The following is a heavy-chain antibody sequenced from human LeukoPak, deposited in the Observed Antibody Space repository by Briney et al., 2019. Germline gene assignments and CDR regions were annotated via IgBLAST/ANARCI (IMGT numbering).Heavy chain of an antibody. V-gene: IGHV4-61*08. Sequence: PSETLSLTCTVSGGSISTGDHYWDWIRQPPGKGLEWIGYIYYSGSTNYNPSLKSRVTMSVDTSKNQFSLKLSSVTAADTAVYYCARDSALSSSSWTPVPFDYWGQGTLVTVSS. CDR1: GGSISTGDHY. CDR3: ARDSALSSSSWTPVPFDY. J-gene: IGHJ4*02. CDR2: IYYSGST. D-gene: IGHD6-13*01.